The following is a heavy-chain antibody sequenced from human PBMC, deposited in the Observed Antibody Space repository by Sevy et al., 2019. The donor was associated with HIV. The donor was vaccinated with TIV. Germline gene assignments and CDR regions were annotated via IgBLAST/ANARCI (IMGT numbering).Heavy chain of an antibody. V-gene: IGHV3-30-3*01. CDR1: GFTFSSYA. J-gene: IGHJ4*02. Sequence: GGSLRLSCAASGFTFSSYAMYWVRQAPGKGLEWVALISYDGSNKYYADSVKGRFTISRDNSKNTLYLQMNSLRADDTAWFYSAGGGGEGYGDYFDYWGQGTLVTVSS. CDR3: AGGGGEGYGDYFDY. CDR2: ISYDGSNK. D-gene: IGHD4-17*01.